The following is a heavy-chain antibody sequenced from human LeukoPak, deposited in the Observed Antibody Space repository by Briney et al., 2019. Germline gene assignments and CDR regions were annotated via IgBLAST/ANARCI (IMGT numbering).Heavy chain of an antibody. CDR2: IDTSGNT. Sequence: SETLSLTCTVSGGSISSYYWRWIRQPAGKGLEWLGRIDTSGNTNYKPSLKSRVTMSVDTSKNQFSLKLSSVTAADTAVYYCARVSSSWYQDWYFDLWGRGTLVTVSS. CDR3: ARVSSSWYQDWYFDL. CDR1: GGSISSYY. D-gene: IGHD6-13*01. V-gene: IGHV4-4*07. J-gene: IGHJ2*01.